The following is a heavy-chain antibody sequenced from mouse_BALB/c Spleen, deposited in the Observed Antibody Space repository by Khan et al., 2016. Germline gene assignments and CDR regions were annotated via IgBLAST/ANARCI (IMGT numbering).Heavy chain of an antibody. CDR2: IHTSTGEP. Sequence: QIQLVQSGPELKKPGETVKISCKASGYTFTNYGMNWVKQAPGKGLKWMGWIHTSTGEPTYAEEFKGRVAFSSETSASTAYLQINNLKSEDTATYFWSRSARATFAYWGQGTLVTVSA. CDR1: GYTFTNYG. D-gene: IGHD3-1*01. J-gene: IGHJ3*01. V-gene: IGHV9-3*02. CDR3: SRSARATFAY.